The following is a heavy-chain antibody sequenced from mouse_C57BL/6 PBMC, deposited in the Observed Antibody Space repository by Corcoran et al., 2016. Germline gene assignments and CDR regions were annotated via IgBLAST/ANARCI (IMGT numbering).Heavy chain of an antibody. V-gene: IGHV3-6*01. CDR2: ISYDGSN. CDR1: GYSITSGYY. CDR3: ARGRGLLGDY. D-gene: IGHD2-3*01. Sequence: DVQLQETGPGLVPPSQSLSLTCSVPGYSITSGYYWHWIRQFPGTKLEWMGYISYDGSNNYNPSLKNRISITRDTSKNQFFLKLNSVTTEDTATYYCARGRGLLGDYWGQGTSVTVSS. J-gene: IGHJ4*01.